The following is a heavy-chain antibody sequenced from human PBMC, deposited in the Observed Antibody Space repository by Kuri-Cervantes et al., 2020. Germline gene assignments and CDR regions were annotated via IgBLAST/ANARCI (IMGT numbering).Heavy chain of an antibody. CDR3: ARALVDGDYEIGLFYGYYFDY. Sequence: SETLSLTCTVSGGSISSSSYYWGWIRQPPGKGLEWIGSIYYSGSTYYNPSLKSRVTISVDTSKNQFSLKLSSVTAADTAVYYCARALVDGDYEIGLFYGYYFDYWGQGTLVTVSS. CDR1: GGSISSSSYY. V-gene: IGHV4-39*07. J-gene: IGHJ4*02. D-gene: IGHD4-17*01. CDR2: IYYSGST.